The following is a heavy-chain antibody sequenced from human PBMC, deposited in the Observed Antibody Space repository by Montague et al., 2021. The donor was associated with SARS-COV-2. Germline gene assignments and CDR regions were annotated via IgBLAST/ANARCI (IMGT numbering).Heavy chain of an antibody. V-gene: IGHV4-59*01. CDR3: ARGGGNSADYYNYTMDV. J-gene: IGHJ6*02. D-gene: IGHD4-23*01. Sequence: SETLSLTCTVSGDSISGYYWTWIRQAPEKGPEWIGYIYHTGSTNYNPSFKGRVIISVDTSTNQLSLRLSSVSVADTAVYYCARGGGNSADYYNYTMDVWGQGTTVTVFS. CDR2: IYHTGST. CDR1: GDSISGYY.